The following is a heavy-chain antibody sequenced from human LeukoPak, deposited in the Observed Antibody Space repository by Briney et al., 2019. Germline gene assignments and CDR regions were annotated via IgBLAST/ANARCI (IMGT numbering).Heavy chain of an antibody. D-gene: IGHD2-2*01. Sequence: PGGSLRLSCAASGFTFSSYWMNWVRQAPGKGLEGVANIEQDGTDKYYVDSVKGRFTISRDNAKSSLYLQMDSLRVEDTAVYYCARDSSMGRYWGQGTLVTVSS. CDR1: GFTFSSYW. CDR3: ARDSSMGRY. CDR2: IEQDGTDK. J-gene: IGHJ4*02. V-gene: IGHV3-7*01.